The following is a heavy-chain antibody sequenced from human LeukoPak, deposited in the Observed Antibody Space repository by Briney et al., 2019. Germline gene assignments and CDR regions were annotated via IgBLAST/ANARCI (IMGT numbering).Heavy chain of an antibody. Sequence: GASVKVSCKASGYTFTSYDINWVRQATGQRLEWIGWIVVGSGNTNYAQKFQERVTITRDMSTSTAYMELGSLRSEDTAVYYCAADSGSSLYYYYMDVWGKGTTVTISS. V-gene: IGHV1-58*02. CDR2: IVVGSGNT. J-gene: IGHJ6*03. CDR1: GYTFTSYD. CDR3: AADSGSSLYYYYMDV. D-gene: IGHD6-13*01.